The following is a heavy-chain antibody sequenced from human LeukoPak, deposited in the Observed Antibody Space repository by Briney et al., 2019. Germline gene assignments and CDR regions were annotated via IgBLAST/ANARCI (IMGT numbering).Heavy chain of an antibody. CDR2: ISSSSSYI. CDR3: ARGGPGSYGDYFDY. D-gene: IGHD1-26*01. CDR1: GFTFSSYS. J-gene: IGHJ4*02. V-gene: IGHV3-21*04. Sequence: GGSLRLSCAASGFTFSSYSMNWVRQAPGKGLEWVSSISSSSSYIYYADSVKGRFTISRDNAKNSLYLQMNSLRAEDTAVYYCARGGPGSYGDYFDYWGQGTLVTVSS.